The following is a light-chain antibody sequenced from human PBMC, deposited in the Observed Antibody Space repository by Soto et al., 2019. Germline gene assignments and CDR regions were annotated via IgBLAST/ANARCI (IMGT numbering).Light chain of an antibody. CDR2: GAS. V-gene: IGKV3-20*01. CDR1: QSVSSSY. CDR3: QQYGSSPPWT. Sequence: EIVLTQSPGPLSLSPGERATLSCRASQSVSSSYLAWYQQKPGQAPRLLIYGASSRATGIPDRFSGSGSGTDFTLTISSLEPEDVSVYYCQQYGSSPPWTFGQGTKVEIK. J-gene: IGKJ1*01.